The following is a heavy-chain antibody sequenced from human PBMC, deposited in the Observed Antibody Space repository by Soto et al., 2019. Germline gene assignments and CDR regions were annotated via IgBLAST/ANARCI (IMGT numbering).Heavy chain of an antibody. Sequence: PXATLCLTCAVSGDSVSNDNYYWSWIRQPPGKGLEWIGYIYYSGTTNYNSYLKSRLSLSVDMSKNQFSLKLASVTAADTAVYFCARSQRGRTAFTFDYWGQGALVTVSS. CDR1: GDSVSNDNYY. V-gene: IGHV4-61*01. CDR2: IYYSGTT. J-gene: IGHJ4*02. D-gene: IGHD3-16*01. CDR3: ARSQRGRTAFTFDY.